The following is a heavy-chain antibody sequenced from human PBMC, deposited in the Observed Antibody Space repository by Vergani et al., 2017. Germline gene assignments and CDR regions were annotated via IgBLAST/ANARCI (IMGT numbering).Heavy chain of an antibody. V-gene: IGHV3-53*02. CDR2: IYSGGST. Sequence: EVQLVETGGGLIQPGGSLRLSCAASGFTVSSNYMSWVRQAPGKGLEGVSVIYSGGSTYYADSVKGRFTSSSDNSKNTLYLQMNSRRAEDAAVDYGAREGWELLRAFDIWGQGTMVTVSS. J-gene: IGHJ3*02. CDR1: GFTVSSNY. CDR3: AREGWELLRAFDI. D-gene: IGHD1-26*01.